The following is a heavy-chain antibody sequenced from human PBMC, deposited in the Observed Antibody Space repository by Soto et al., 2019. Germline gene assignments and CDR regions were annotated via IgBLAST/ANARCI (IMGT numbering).Heavy chain of an antibody. Sequence: QVQLVQSGAEVKKPGSSVKVSCKASGGAFSDYAFSWVRQAPGQGLEWLGGIMPIFRAPDYAQKFQGRVTITADEVTRTAYMERNSLRSEDTAVYYCASWLKGPDIGNYYYGMDVWGQGTTVTVS. D-gene: IGHD2-15*01. J-gene: IGHJ6*02. CDR3: ASWLKGPDIGNYYYGMDV. V-gene: IGHV1-69*12. CDR1: GGAFSDYA. CDR2: IMPIFRAP.